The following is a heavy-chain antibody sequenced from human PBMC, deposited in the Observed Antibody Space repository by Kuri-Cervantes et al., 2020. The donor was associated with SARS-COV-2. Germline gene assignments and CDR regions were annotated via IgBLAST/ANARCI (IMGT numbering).Heavy chain of an antibody. CDR2: ISWNSGSI. D-gene: IGHD2-2*01. J-gene: IGHJ6*03. CDR1: GFTFSSYS. V-gene: IGHV3-9*03. CDR3: AKDGIVVVPAAKEGYYYYYMDV. Sequence: GGSLRLSCAASGFTFSSYSMNWVRQAPGKGLEWVSGISWNSGSIGYADSVKGRFTISRDNAKNSLYLQMNSLRAEDMALYYCAKDGIVVVPAAKEGYYYYYMDVWGKGTTVTVSS.